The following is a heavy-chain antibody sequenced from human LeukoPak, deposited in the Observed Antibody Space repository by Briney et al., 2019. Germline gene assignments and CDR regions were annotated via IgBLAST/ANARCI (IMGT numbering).Heavy chain of an antibody. D-gene: IGHD1-26*01. V-gene: IGHV1-2*02. CDR3: ARHPYSGSYHFDY. CDR2: INPNSGGT. J-gene: IGHJ4*02. CDR1: GYIFTGYY. Sequence: ASVKVSWKASGYIFTGYYMHWVRQAPGQGLEWMGWINPNSGGTNSAQKFQGRFTMTRDTSISTAYMELSRLTSDDTAVYYCARHPYSGSYHFDYWGQGTLVTVSS.